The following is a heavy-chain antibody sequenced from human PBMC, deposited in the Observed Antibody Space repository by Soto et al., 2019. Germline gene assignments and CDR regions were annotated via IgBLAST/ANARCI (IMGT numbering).Heavy chain of an antibody. Sequence: SETLSLTCTVSGGSISSYYWSWIRQPPGKGLEWIGNVYYGGSTYYNPSLKSRVTISVETSKSQFSLKLSSVTAADTAVYYCAGGDYYHSSGYYFYYYTMDVWDQGTTVPSP. CDR2: VYYGGST. D-gene: IGHD3-22*01. V-gene: IGHV4-59*04. CDR3: AGGDYYHSSGYYFYYYTMDV. CDR1: GGSISSYY. J-gene: IGHJ6*02.